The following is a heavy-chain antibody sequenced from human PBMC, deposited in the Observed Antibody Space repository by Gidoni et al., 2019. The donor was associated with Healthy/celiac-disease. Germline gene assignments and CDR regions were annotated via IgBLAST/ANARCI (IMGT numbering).Heavy chain of an antibody. V-gene: IGHV1-2*04. Sequence: QVQLVQSGAEVKKPGASVKVSCKASGYTFTGYYMHWVRQPPGQGLEWMGWINPSSSGTNGAQKFEEWVNVTRDTSVNAAYMELSRLRSSDTAVYYGARASGAAAEYYYYYGMDVWGQGTTVTVSS. CDR3: ARASGAAAEYYYYYGMDV. J-gene: IGHJ6*02. CDR2: INPSSSGT. CDR1: GYTFTGYY. D-gene: IGHD6-13*01.